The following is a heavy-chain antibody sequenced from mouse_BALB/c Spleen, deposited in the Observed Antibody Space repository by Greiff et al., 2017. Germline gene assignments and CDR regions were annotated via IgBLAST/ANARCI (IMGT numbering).Heavy chain of an antibody. CDR1: GFTFSSYG. Sequence: EVMLVESGGDLVKPGGSLKLSCAASGFTFSSYGMSWVRQTPDKRLEWVATISSGGSYTYYPDSVKGRFTISRDNAKNTLYLQMSSLKSEDTAMYYCARRERLRPWFAYWGQGTLVTVSA. CDR2: ISSGGSYT. CDR3: ARRERLRPWFAY. V-gene: IGHV5-6*02. J-gene: IGHJ3*01. D-gene: IGHD2-4*01.